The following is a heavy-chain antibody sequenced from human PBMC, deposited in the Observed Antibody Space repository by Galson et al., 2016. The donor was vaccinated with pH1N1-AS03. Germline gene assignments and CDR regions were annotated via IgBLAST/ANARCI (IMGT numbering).Heavy chain of an antibody. V-gene: IGHV1-69*13. CDR1: GDSFSSYA. D-gene: IGHD1-14*01. Sequence: SVKVSCKASGDSFSSYAFTWVRLAPGQGLEWMGGIIPIFGKPQYAQKFQGRVTITADESTTTVYMDLSSLITDDTAMYYLARDGPGIVRANAHWGQGTLVTVSS. J-gene: IGHJ1*01. CDR2: IIPIFGKP. CDR3: ARDGPGIVRANAH.